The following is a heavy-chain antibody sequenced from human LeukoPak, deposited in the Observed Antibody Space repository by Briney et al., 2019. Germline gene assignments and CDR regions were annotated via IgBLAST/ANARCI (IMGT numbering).Heavy chain of an antibody. CDR1: GYSFISFY. CDR2: INPSGGST. V-gene: IGHV1-46*01. D-gene: IGHD1-20*01. Sequence: ASVTVSCKASGYSFISFYIHWVRQALGQGLEWMGVINPSGGSTAYAQQFQGRVTMTRDTSTSTVYMELSSLRSEDTAVYYCARHSLIGTTPFDYWGQGTLVTVSS. J-gene: IGHJ4*02. CDR3: ARHSLIGTTPFDY.